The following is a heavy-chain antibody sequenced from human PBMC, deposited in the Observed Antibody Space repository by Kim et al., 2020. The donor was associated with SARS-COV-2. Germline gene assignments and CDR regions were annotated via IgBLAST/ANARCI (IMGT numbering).Heavy chain of an antibody. V-gene: IGHV1-8*01. D-gene: IGHD3-22*01. Sequence: YAQKFQGRVTMTRNTSISTAYMELSSLRSEDTAVYYCARVGRGSGYYYHYWGQGTLVTVSS. J-gene: IGHJ4*02. CDR3: ARVGRGSGYYYHY.